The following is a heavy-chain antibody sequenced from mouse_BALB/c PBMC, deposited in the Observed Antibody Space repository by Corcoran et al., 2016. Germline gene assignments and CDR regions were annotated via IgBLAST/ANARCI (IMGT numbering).Heavy chain of an antibody. D-gene: IGHD2-4*01. CDR2: INTYTGEP. CDR3: ARPYDYDLAY. V-gene: IGHV9-3-1*01. CDR1: GYTFKNYG. J-gene: IGHJ3*01. Sequence: QIQLVQSGPELKKPGETVKISCKASGYTFKNYGMNWVKQAPGKGLKWMGWINTYTGEPTYADDFKGRFAFSLETSASTAYLQINNLKNEDTATYFCARPYDYDLAYWGQGTLVTVSA.